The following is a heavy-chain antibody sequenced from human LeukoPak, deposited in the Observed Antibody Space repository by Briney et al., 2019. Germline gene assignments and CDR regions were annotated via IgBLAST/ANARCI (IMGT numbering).Heavy chain of an antibody. V-gene: IGHV3-30*03. Sequence: GGSLRLSCAASGFTFSSYGMHWVRQAPGKGLEWVAVISYDGSNKYYADSVKGRFTISRDNSKNTLYLQMNSLRAEDTAVYYCATIGTTVVTPLFDYWGQGTLVTVSS. D-gene: IGHD4-23*01. CDR3: ATIGTTVVTPLFDY. CDR2: ISYDGSNK. CDR1: GFTFSSYG. J-gene: IGHJ4*02.